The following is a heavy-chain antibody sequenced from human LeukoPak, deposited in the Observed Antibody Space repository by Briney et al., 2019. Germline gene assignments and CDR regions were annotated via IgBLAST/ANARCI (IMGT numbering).Heavy chain of an antibody. CDR3: AGSGTYYVMSDF. Sequence: GGSLRLSCAASGFAFSSYWMHWVRQAPGKGLAWVSRINGDGSGTSYADSVKGRFTISRDNAKNTLYLQMNGLRADDTAVYYCAGSGTYYVMSDFWGQGTLVTVSS. D-gene: IGHD1-26*01. CDR1: GFAFSSYW. CDR2: INGDGSGT. V-gene: IGHV3-74*01. J-gene: IGHJ4*02.